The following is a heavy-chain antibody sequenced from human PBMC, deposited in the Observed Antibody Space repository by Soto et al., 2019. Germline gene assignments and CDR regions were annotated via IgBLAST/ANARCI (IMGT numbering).Heavy chain of an antibody. CDR3: ARPYGYCSGGSCYSSGDRTYVAF. Sequence: GESLKISCKGSGYSFTSYWIGWVRQMPGKGLEWMGIIYPGDSDTRYSPSFQGQVTISADKSISTAYLQWSSLKASDTAMYYCARPYGYCSGGSCYSSGDRTYVAFWGQGTLVTVSS. V-gene: IGHV5-51*01. J-gene: IGHJ4*02. D-gene: IGHD2-15*01. CDR1: GYSFTSYW. CDR2: IYPGDSDT.